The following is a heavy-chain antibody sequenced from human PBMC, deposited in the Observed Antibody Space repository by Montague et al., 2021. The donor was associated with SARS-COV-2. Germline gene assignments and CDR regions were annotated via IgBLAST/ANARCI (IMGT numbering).Heavy chain of an antibody. CDR3: ATRTRYPQNDFGF. V-gene: IGHV4-39*01. J-gene: IGHJ4*02. CDR2: LYNGGTT. CDR1: GDSIRNSDYS. Sequence: SETLSLTCTVSGDSIRNSDYSWGWVRPPPGKGLEWIGNLYNGGTTFYNPSLKSRVTIFVDTSKNQFSLKLSSVTAADTAVYYCATRTRYPQNDFGFWGQGTLVTVSS. D-gene: IGHD2-15*01.